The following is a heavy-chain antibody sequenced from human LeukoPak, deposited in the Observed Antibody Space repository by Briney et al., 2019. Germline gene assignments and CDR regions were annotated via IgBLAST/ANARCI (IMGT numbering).Heavy chain of an antibody. CDR1: DGSIISSSYY. V-gene: IGHV4-39*07. CDR3: ARDRFDDSSGYYYHYYFYMDV. D-gene: IGHD3-22*01. J-gene: IGHJ6*03. Sequence: SETLSLTCTVSDGSIISSSYYWAWLRQPPGKGLEWIRSMDYSGSTSYNPSLKSRVTISLTTSKNQFSLKLSSVTAADTAVYYCARDRFDDSSGYYYHYYFYMDVWGKGTTVTVSS. CDR2: MDYSGST.